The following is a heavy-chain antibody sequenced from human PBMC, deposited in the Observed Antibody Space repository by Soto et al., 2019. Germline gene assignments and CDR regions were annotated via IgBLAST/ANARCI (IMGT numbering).Heavy chain of an antibody. CDR2: ISGGGGGSATT. V-gene: IGHV3-23*01. J-gene: IGHJ5*02. CDR1: GFTFSRYA. Sequence: EVQLLESGGGSVQPGGSLRLSCVGSGFTFSRYAMSWVRQVPGKGLQWVSAISGGGGGSATTYYADSVKGRFTISRDNYRNTMYLQMASLRAEDTAIYYCAKELGSHWNPSNDRWGQGILVTVAS. D-gene: IGHD1-1*01. CDR3: AKELGSHWNPSNDR.